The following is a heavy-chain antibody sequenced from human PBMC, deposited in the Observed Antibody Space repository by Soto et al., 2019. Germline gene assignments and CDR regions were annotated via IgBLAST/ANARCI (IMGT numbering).Heavy chain of an antibody. Sequence: GGSLRVSCAASGFTVSSNYMSWVRQAPGKGLEWVSVIYSGGSTYYADSVKGRFTISRDNSKNTLYLQMNSLRAEDTAVYYCARDQVLRYFDWLPETYYYYGMDVWGQGTTVTVSS. CDR1: GFTVSSNY. CDR2: IYSGGST. J-gene: IGHJ6*02. V-gene: IGHV3-53*01. CDR3: ARDQVLRYFDWLPETYYYYGMDV. D-gene: IGHD3-9*01.